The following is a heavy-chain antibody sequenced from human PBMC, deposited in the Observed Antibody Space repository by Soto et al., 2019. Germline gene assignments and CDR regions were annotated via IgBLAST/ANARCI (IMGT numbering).Heavy chain of an antibody. D-gene: IGHD2-21*02. V-gene: IGHV4-30-2*01. CDR1: GGSISSGGYS. J-gene: IGHJ6*02. Sequence: SETLSLTCAVSGGSISSGGYSWSWIRQPPGKGLEWIGYIYHSGSTYYNPSLKSRVTISVDRSKNQFSLKLSSVTAADTAVYYCAREGDLYGMDVWGQGTTVTVSS. CDR3: AREGDLYGMDV. CDR2: IYHSGST.